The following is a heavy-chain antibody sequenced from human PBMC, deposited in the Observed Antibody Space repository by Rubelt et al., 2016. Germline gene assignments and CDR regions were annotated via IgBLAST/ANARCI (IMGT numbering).Heavy chain of an antibody. CDR2: ISGDGGST. V-gene: IGHV3-23*01. CDR3: ARAYYDSSGDYPHACDI. D-gene: IGHD3-22*01. Sequence: EVQLLESGGGLVQPGGSLRLSCAASGFKFNIYSMTWVRQAPGKGPEWVSSISGDGGSTHYADSVMGRFTLSRDNSKNTLYLQMNSLRAEDTAVYYCARAYYDSSGDYPHACDIWGQGTMVTVSS. J-gene: IGHJ3*02. CDR1: GFKFNIYS.